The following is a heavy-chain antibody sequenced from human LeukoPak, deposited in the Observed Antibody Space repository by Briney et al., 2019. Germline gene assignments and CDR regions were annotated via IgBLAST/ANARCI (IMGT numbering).Heavy chain of an antibody. CDR1: GYTFTGYY. V-gene: IGHV1-2*02. D-gene: IGHD6-6*01. Sequence: ASVKVSCKASGYTFTGYYMHWVRQAPGQGLEWMGWINPNSGGTNYAQKFQGRVTMTRDTSISTAYMELSRLRSDDTAVYYCARGRPFRRYSSSWTWFDPWGQGTLVTVSS. CDR3: ARGRPFRRYSSSWTWFDP. CDR2: INPNSGGT. J-gene: IGHJ5*02.